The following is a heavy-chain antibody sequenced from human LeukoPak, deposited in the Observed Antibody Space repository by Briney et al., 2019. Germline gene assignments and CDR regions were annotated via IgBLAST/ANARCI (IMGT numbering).Heavy chain of an antibody. CDR3: AREAYYYGSGSHFDY. CDR1: GGSISFSTYY. CDR2: IYYSGNT. D-gene: IGHD3-10*01. J-gene: IGHJ4*02. V-gene: IGHV4-39*07. Sequence: SETLSLTCTVSGGSISFSTYYWGWIRQPPGKGLDWIGSIYYSGNTYYNPSLKSRVTISVDTSKNQFSLKLSSVTAADTAVYYCAREAYYYGSGSHFDYWGQGTLVTVSS.